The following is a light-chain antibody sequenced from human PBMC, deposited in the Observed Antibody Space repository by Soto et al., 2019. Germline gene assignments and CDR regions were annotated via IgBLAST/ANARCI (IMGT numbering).Light chain of an antibody. Sequence: EIVLTQSPGTLALSPVEIATLSCIASQSVGSNLAWYQQRRGQGPRLLVYDASTRAWTAGIPARFSGSGSGTQFTLTMSSLQSEDFAVYYCQQFSSYPLNCGGGTKGDIK. V-gene: IGKV3-15*01. CDR3: QQFSSYPLN. CDR1: QSVGSN. CDR2: DAS. J-gene: IGKJ4*01.